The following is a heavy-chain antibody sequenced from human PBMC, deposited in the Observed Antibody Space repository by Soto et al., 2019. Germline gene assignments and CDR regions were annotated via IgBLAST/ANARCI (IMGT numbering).Heavy chain of an antibody. J-gene: IGHJ4*02. CDR1: GGSISSGGYY. CDR3: ARLATVTNCCDY. Sequence: QVQLQESGPGLVKPSQTLSLTCTVSGGSISSGGYYWSWIRQHPGKGLEWIGYIYNSESTYYNPSLKSPVIIPVDTSKNQFSLKLSSVTAADTAVYYCARLATVTNCCDYWGQGTLVTVSS. D-gene: IGHD4-17*01. V-gene: IGHV4-31*01. CDR2: IYNSEST.